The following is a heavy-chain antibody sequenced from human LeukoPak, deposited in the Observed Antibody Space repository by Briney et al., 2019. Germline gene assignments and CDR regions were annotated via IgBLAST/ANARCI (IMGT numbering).Heavy chain of an antibody. CDR2: TNPNSGNT. V-gene: IGHV1-8*01. J-gene: IGHJ4*02. CDR3: ASIRSGSSSRVSLDY. Sequence: ASVKVSCKASGYTFTSYDINWVRQATGRGLKWMGWTNPNSGNTGYAQRFQGRVTMTRNTSISTAYMELSSLRSEDTAVYYCASIRSGSSSRVSLDYWGQGTPVTVSS. D-gene: IGHD3-10*01. CDR1: GYTFTSYD.